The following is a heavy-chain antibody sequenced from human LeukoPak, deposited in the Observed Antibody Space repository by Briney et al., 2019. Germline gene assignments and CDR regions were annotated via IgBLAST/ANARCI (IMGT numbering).Heavy chain of an antibody. J-gene: IGHJ4*02. V-gene: IGHV5-51*01. CDR3: ARLSLEIVGAAFPYYFDY. Sequence: GESLKISCKGSGYSFTRNWIGWVRQMPGKGLEWMAIIYPGDSDTRYSPSFQGQVTISADKSISTAYLQWSSLKASDTAIYYCARLSLEIVGAAFPYYFDYWGQGTLVTVSS. D-gene: IGHD1-26*01. CDR1: GYSFTRNW. CDR2: IYPGDSDT.